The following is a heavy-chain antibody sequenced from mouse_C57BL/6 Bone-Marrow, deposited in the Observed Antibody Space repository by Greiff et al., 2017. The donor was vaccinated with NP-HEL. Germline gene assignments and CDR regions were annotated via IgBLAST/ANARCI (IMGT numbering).Heavy chain of an antibody. J-gene: IGHJ1*03. CDR3: ARYGTTVVAHWYFDV. CDR1: GYTFTSYG. D-gene: IGHD1-1*01. CDR2: IYPRSGNT. Sequence: VQLQQSGAELARPGASVKLSCKASGYTFTSYGISWVKQSTGQGLEWIGEIYPRSGNTYYNEKFKGKATLTADKSSSTAYMELRSLTSEDSAVYFCARYGTTVVAHWYFDVWGTGTTVTVSS. V-gene: IGHV1-81*01.